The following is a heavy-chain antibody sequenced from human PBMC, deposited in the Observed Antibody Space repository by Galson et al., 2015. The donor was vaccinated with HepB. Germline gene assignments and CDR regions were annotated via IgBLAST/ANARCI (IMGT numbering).Heavy chain of an antibody. CDR3: ARDGFNWVPFDP. V-gene: IGHV3-23*01. J-gene: IGHJ5*02. Sequence: SLRLSCAASGFTLNTYAMNWVRQAPGKGLEWVSGISGTGYGTYYADSVKGRFTISTDNSKNTMYLQMSSLRAEDTAIYYCARDGFNWVPFDPWGQGILVTLSP. D-gene: IGHD3-10*01. CDR1: GFTLNTYA. CDR2: ISGTGYGT.